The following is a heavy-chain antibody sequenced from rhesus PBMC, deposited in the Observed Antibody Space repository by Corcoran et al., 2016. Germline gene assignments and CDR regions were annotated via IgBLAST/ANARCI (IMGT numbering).Heavy chain of an antibody. V-gene: IGHV4-160*01. D-gene: IGHD1-1*01. J-gene: IGHJ4*01. CDR2: FYDSGGST. CDR3: ARDRVDSWNTAYYFDY. Sequence: QLQLQESGPGLVQPSETLSLPCAGSGGSLSSNHSRWIRQAPGKGLWWIGRFYDSGGSTDYNPSLKSRFTISPATSKNQFSLKLSSVTAADTAVYYCARDRVDSWNTAYYFDYWGQGVLVTVSS. CDR1: GGSLSSNH.